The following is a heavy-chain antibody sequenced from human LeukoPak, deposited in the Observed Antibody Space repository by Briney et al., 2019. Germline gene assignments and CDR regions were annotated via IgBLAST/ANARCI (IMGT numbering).Heavy chain of an antibody. CDR1: GYPFTGYY. CDR3: ARATDNLHGYDY. V-gene: IGHV1-2*02. D-gene: IGHD1-1*01. J-gene: IGHJ4*02. CDR2: INPNSGGT. Sequence: ASVKVSCKASGYPFTGYYMHWVRQAPGQGLEWMGWINPNSGGTNYAQKFQGRVTMTRDTSISTAYMELSRLRSDDTAVYYCARATDNLHGYDYWGQGTLVTVSS.